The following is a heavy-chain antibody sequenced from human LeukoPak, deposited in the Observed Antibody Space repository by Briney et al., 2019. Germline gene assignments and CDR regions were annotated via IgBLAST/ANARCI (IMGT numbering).Heavy chain of an antibody. CDR3: VRDGGVSGYDLLDY. Sequence: GGSLRLSCAASGFTFSNYWMTWVRQASGKGLEWVAHINQDGSKEYYMDSVEARFTISRDNDKNSLSLQIHSLRAEDTAVYYCVRDGGVSGYDLLDYWGQGTLVTVSS. J-gene: IGHJ4*02. V-gene: IGHV3-7*01. D-gene: IGHD5-12*01. CDR2: INQDGSKE. CDR1: GFTFSNYW.